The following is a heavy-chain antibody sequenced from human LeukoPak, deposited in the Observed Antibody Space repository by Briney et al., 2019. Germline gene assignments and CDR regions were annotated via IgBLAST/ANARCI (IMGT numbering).Heavy chain of an antibody. CDR1: GFSFSGFW. V-gene: IGHV3-7*01. J-gene: IGHJ4*02. Sequence: GGSLRLSCAASGFSFSGFWMSWLRQAPGKGLEWVANIKEDGKKIYQVDSLKGRFTISRDNSKNTLYLQMNSLRAEDTAVYYCAKGRTTVTTGSDYWGQGTLVTVSS. CDR2: IKEDGKKI. D-gene: IGHD4-17*01. CDR3: AKGRTTVTTGSDY.